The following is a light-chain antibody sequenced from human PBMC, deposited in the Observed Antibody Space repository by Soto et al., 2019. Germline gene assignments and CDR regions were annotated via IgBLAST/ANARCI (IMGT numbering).Light chain of an antibody. CDR3: QQYNTYPWT. CDR1: QSISSW. Sequence: DLQETQSPSTPFSSVGDKVTITFPGSQSISSWLAWYQQKPGKAPKVLICKASSLESGVPSRFSGSGSGTEFTLTISSLQPDDFATYYCQQYNTYPWTFGQGTKVDIK. V-gene: IGKV1-5*03. CDR2: KAS. J-gene: IGKJ1*01.